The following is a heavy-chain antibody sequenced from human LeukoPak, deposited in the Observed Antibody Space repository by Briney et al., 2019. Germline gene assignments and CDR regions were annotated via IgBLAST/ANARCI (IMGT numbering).Heavy chain of an antibody. CDR3: ARGSSGWYIGWFDP. Sequence: ASVKVSCKASGYTFTSYGISWVRQAPGQGLEWMGWISAYNGNTNYAQKLQGRVNMTTDTSTSTAYMELRSLRSDDTAVYYCARGSSGWYIGWFDPWGQGTLVTVSS. CDR2: ISAYNGNT. V-gene: IGHV1-18*01. J-gene: IGHJ5*02. D-gene: IGHD6-19*01. CDR1: GYTFTSYG.